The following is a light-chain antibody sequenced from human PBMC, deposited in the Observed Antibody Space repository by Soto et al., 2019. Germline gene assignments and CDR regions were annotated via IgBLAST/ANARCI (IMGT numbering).Light chain of an antibody. J-gene: IGKJ1*01. CDR3: QQAYGAPPT. Sequence: EIVLTQSPGTLSLSPGERATLSCRASQIVGGDTLAWFQQRPGQAPRLLIYGASSRATGIPDRFSGSGSGTDFTLTISSLQPEDFATYYCQQAYGAPPTFGQGTKVDIK. V-gene: IGKV3-20*01. CDR2: GAS. CDR1: QIVGGDT.